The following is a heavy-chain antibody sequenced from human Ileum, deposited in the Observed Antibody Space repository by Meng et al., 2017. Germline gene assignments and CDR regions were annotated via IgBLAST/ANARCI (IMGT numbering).Heavy chain of an antibody. J-gene: IGHJ4*02. V-gene: IGHV4-30-4*01. CDR3: AREFYVDTAMVIDS. CDR2: IYYDGSS. D-gene: IGHD5-18*01. CDR1: NGSLTNVNNY. Sequence: QVQLQESGPGLVKPSQTLSLTCTVSNGSLTNVNNYWNWIRQAPGQALEHIGYIYYDGSSYATPYLKSRVTMSIDTSTNQFSLRLDSVTAADTAVYYCAREFYVDTAMVIDSWGPGALVTVSS.